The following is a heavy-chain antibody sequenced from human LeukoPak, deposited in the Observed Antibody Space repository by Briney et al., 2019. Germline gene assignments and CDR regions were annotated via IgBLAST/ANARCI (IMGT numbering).Heavy chain of an antibody. V-gene: IGHV1-46*01. CDR1: GYTFTSYY. CDR2: INPSGGGT. D-gene: IGHD2-8*01. CDR3: ARDMLAVPSNWFDP. J-gene: IGHJ5*02. Sequence: ASVKVSCKASGYTFTSYYIHWVRQAPGQGLEWMGVINPSGGGTSYAEKFQGRVTMTRDTSTSTVYMDLRSLRSEDTAVYFCARDMLAVPSNWFDPWGQGTLVTVSS.